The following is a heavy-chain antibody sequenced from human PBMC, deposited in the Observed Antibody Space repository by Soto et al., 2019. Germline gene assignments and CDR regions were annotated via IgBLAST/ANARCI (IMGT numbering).Heavy chain of an antibody. CDR3: ARGPSGDKVDY. Sequence: QVQLQEPGPGLVEPSQTLSLTCTVSGDSISNGYYTWSWIRQPPGKDLEWIGHIYNSVNTYSNPSLKSRVTIAADTSNNQFSLKLSSVTAADTAVYYCARGPSGDKVDYWGQGTLVTVSS. V-gene: IGHV4-30-4*01. J-gene: IGHJ4*02. CDR2: IYNSVNT. D-gene: IGHD3-10*01. CDR1: GDSISNGYYT.